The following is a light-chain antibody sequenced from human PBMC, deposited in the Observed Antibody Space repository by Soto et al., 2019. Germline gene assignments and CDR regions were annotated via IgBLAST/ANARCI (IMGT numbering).Light chain of an antibody. V-gene: IGLV2-8*01. Sequence: QSALTQPPSASGSPGQSVTLSCTGTSRDVGGYNYVSWYQRHPGKAPKLILYEVSERPSGVPDRFSGSKSGNTASLTVSGLQTDDEAEYFCSSYTSKSSLIFGGGTKLTVL. CDR2: EVS. J-gene: IGLJ2*01. CDR3: SSYTSKSSLI. CDR1: SRDVGGYNY.